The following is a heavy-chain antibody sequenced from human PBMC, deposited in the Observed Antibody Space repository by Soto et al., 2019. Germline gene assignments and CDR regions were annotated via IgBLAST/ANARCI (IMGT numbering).Heavy chain of an antibody. J-gene: IGHJ4*02. CDR3: ARHLTYFPFDF. D-gene: IGHD2-8*01. Sequence: SETLSLTCTVSSGSMNSYYCSWIRQAPGRGLEWIAYVSDSGTTNYNPSLKGRVTTSVDTSKNQFSLKVSSVTAADTAIYYCARHLTYFPFDFWGQGIPVTVSS. CDR1: SGSMNSYY. CDR2: VSDSGTT. V-gene: IGHV4-59*08.